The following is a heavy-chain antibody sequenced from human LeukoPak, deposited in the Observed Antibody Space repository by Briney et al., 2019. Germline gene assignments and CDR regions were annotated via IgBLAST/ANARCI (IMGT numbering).Heavy chain of an antibody. D-gene: IGHD2-15*01. V-gene: IGHV3-21*01. CDR1: GFTFSSYS. Sequence: PGGSLRLSCAASGFTFSSYSMNWVRQAPGEGLEWVSSISSSSSYIYYADSVKGRFTISRDNAKNSLYLQMNSLRAEDTAVYYCARDRLQSGSDYWGQGTLVTVSS. CDR3: ARDRLQSGSDY. CDR2: ISSSSSYI. J-gene: IGHJ4*02.